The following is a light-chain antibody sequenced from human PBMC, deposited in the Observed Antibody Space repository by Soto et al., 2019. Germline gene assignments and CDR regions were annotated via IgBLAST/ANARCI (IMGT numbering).Light chain of an antibody. CDR1: QSVLYSSNNKNY. J-gene: IGKJ2*01. V-gene: IGKV4-1*01. CDR3: HQYYSTPEYT. Sequence: DIVMTQSPDSLAVSLGERATINCKSSQSVLYSSNNKNYLAWYQQKPGQPPKLLIYWASTRESGVPDRFSGSGSGTDFTLTISSLQAEDVAVYYCHQYYSTPEYTFGQGTKLEIK. CDR2: WAS.